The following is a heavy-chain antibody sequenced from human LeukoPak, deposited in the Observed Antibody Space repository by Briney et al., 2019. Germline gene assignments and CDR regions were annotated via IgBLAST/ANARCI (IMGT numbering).Heavy chain of an antibody. V-gene: IGHV3-48*03. J-gene: IGHJ4*02. CDR1: GFTFRSFE. CDR2: ISSSGDSI. CDR3: ARRSSVYY. Sequence: GGSLRLSCAASGFTFRSFEMNWVRQAPEKGLEWVSSISSSGDSIYYADSVKGRFTISRDNAKSSLYLQMNSLRAEDTAVYYCARRSSVYYWGQGTLVTVSS. D-gene: IGHD3-16*02.